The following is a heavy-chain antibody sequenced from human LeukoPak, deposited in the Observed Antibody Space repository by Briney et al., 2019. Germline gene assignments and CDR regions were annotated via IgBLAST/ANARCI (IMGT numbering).Heavy chain of an antibody. CDR3: ARDPRSSGYFFDY. V-gene: IGHV3-30*04. D-gene: IGHD3-22*01. Sequence: GGSLRLSCAASGFIFNAYVMHWVRQAPGKGLEWVAVMSYDGTNQNYADSVKGRFTISRDNSKNTLYLQMNSLRAEDTAVYYCARDPRSSGYFFDYWGQGTLVTVSS. J-gene: IGHJ4*02. CDR2: MSYDGTNQ. CDR1: GFIFNAYV.